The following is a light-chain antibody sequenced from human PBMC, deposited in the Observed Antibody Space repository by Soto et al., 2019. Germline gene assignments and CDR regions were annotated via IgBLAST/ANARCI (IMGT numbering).Light chain of an antibody. J-gene: IGLJ2*01. Sequence: QSALTQPPSVSGSPGQSITISCTGTSSDVGGYNYVSWYQQHPGKAPKLMIYDVSIRPSGVSNRFSGSKSGNTASLTISGLQAEDEADYYCSSYTSSSTLKVFGGGTKLTVL. V-gene: IGLV2-14*03. CDR3: SSYTSSSTLKV. CDR2: DVS. CDR1: SSDVGGYNY.